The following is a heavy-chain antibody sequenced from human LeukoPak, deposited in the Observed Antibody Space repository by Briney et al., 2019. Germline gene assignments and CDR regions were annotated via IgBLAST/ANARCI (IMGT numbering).Heavy chain of an antibody. D-gene: IGHD6-13*01. CDR1: GYSISSGYY. CDR3: ARVREVWYSSSWHDAFDI. CDR2: IYHSGST. Sequence: PSETLSLTCAVSGYSISSGYYWGWIRPPPGKGLEWIGIIYHSGSTYYNPSLKSRVTISVDTSKNQFSLKLSSVTAADTAVYYCARVREVWYSSSWHDAFDIWGQGTMVTVSS. J-gene: IGHJ3*02. V-gene: IGHV4-38-2*01.